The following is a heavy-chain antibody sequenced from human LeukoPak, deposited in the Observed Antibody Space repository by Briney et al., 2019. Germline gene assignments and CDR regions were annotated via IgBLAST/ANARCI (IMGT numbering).Heavy chain of an antibody. CDR3: ARVLAARPGWHYMDV. J-gene: IGHJ6*03. Sequence: ASVNVSCKASGYTFTVYYMHWVRQAPGQGLEWMGWINPNRGGTNYAQKFQGRVTMTRDTSISTAYMELSRLRSDDTAVYYCARVLAARPGWHYMDVWGKGTTVTVSS. CDR2: INPNRGGT. D-gene: IGHD6-6*01. V-gene: IGHV1-2*02. CDR1: GYTFTVYY.